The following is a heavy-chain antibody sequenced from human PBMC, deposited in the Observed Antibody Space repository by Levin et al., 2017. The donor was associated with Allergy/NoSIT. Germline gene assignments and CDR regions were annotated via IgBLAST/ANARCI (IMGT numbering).Heavy chain of an antibody. CDR1: GFTFDDYA. D-gene: IGHD3-10*01. Sequence: HSGGSLRLSCIASGFTFDDYAMHWVRQGPGKGLEWVSGISWNSGTIDYADSVKGRFTISRDNAKNSLYLQMNSLRVEDTAFYYCAELGSDLSYWGQGTLVTVSS. J-gene: IGHJ4*02. V-gene: IGHV3-9*01. CDR2: ISWNSGTI. CDR3: AELGSDLSY.